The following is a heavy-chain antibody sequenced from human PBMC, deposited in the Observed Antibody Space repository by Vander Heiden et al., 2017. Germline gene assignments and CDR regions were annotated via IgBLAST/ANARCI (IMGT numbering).Heavy chain of an antibody. V-gene: IGHV3-11*06. Sequence: QVQLVESGGGLVKPGGSLRLPCAASGFTFIDSYMSWIRQAPGKGLEWVSYISRSSSYTNYADSVKGRFTISRDNAKNSLYLQMNSLRAEDTAVYYCARSGGYYSGLDYWGQGTLVTVSS. CDR3: ARSGGYYSGLDY. J-gene: IGHJ4*02. CDR2: ISRSSSYT. CDR1: GFTFIDSY. D-gene: IGHD3-22*01.